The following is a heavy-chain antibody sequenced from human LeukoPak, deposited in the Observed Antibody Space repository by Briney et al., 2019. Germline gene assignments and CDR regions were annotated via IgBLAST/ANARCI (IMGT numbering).Heavy chain of an antibody. Sequence: SETLSLTCTVSGGSISSSSYYWGWIRQPPGKGLEWIGSIYYSGSTYYNPSLKSRVTISVDTSKNQFSLKLSSVTAADTAVYYCARGNWFDPWGQGTLVTVSS. CDR1: GGSISSSSYY. CDR3: ARGNWFDP. J-gene: IGHJ5*02. CDR2: IYYSGST. V-gene: IGHV4-39*07.